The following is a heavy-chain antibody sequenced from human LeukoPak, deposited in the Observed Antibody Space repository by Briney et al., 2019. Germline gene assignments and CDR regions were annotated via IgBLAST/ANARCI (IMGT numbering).Heavy chain of an antibody. Sequence: GGSLRLSCAASGFTFSSYEMNWVRQAPGKGLEWVSYISSSGSTIYYADSVKGRFTISRDNAKNSLYLQMNSLRAEDTAVYYCARDCSSTSSTKGGFDPWGQGTLVTVSS. D-gene: IGHD2-2*01. V-gene: IGHV3-48*03. J-gene: IGHJ5*02. CDR2: ISSSGSTI. CDR1: GFTFSSYE. CDR3: ARDCSSTSSTKGGFDP.